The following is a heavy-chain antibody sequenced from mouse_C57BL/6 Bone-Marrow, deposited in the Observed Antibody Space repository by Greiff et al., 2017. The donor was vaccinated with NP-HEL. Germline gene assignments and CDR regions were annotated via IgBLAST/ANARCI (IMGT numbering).Heavy chain of an antibody. CDR3: VRHKGSGTVVGNWYFDV. CDR1: GFSFNTYA. J-gene: IGHJ1*03. D-gene: IGHD1-1*01. V-gene: IGHV10-1*01. CDR2: LSSKSNNYGT. Sequence: GGGLVQPKGSLKLSCAASGFSFNTYAMNWVRQAPGKGLEWVARLSSKSNNYGTYYADSVQDRFTISRDDSESMLYLQMNNLKTEDTAMYYCVRHKGSGTVVGNWYFDVWGTGTTVTVSS.